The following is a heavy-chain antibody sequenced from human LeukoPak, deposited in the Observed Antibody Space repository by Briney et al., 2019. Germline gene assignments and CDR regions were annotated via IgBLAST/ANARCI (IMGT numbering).Heavy chain of an antibody. CDR1: GVSIYSSTYY. CDR2: IYYNEDT. D-gene: IGHD3-22*01. J-gene: IGHJ3*01. Sequence: SETLSLTCSVSGVSIYSSTYYWAWIRQPPGKGLEFIGSIYYNEDTFHNPSLKSRLTISVDTSANLFSLRLTSVTAADTATYYCARQLAAGNDSFDVWGQGTVVTVSS. V-gene: IGHV4-39*01. CDR3: ARQLAAGNDSFDV.